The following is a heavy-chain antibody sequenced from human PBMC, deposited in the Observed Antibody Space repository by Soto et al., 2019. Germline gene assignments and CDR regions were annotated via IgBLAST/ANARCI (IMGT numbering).Heavy chain of an antibody. D-gene: IGHD1-1*01. CDR2: IWYDGSNK. CDR1: GFTFSSYG. CDR3: ARDYGELERRFSPYNWFDP. J-gene: IGHJ5*02. Sequence: GGSLRLSCAASGFTFSSYGMHWVRQAPGKGLEWVAVIWYDGSNKYYADSVKGRFTISRDNSKNTLYLQMNSLRAEDTAVYYCARDYGELERRFSPYNWFDPWGQGTLVTVSS. V-gene: IGHV3-33*01.